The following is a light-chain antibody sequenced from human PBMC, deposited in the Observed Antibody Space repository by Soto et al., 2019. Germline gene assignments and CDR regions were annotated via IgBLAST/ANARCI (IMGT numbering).Light chain of an antibody. CDR2: GAS. Sequence: EIVMTQSPATLSVSPGERATLSCRASQSVSNSLAGYQQKPGQAPRLLIYGASSRVTGIPARFSGSGSGTEFTLTISSLQSEDFAVYYCQQYTNRPPMYPFGQGTQREIK. J-gene: IGKJ2*01. CDR1: QSVSNS. V-gene: IGKV3-15*01. CDR3: QQYTNRPPMYP.